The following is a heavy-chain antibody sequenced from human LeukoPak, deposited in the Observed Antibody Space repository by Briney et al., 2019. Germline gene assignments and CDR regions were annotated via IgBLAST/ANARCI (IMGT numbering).Heavy chain of an antibody. D-gene: IGHD3-16*01. CDR3: AKASKLGDYPNYYYYGMDV. Sequence: WALRLSCAASRLTFRRYAKRLLRQAPGTRLEWVSGTSYNGGSRFCADSVKGRFTISKDISKNMLFLQMNSLRVEDTAVYFCAKASKLGDYPNYYYYGMDVWGEGTTVTVSS. J-gene: IGHJ6*04. CDR2: TSYNGGSR. CDR1: RLTFRRYA. V-gene: IGHV3-23*01.